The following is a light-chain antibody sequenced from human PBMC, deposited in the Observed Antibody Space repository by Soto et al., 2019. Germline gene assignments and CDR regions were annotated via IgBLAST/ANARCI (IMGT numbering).Light chain of an antibody. V-gene: IGKV3-11*01. Sequence: EIVLTQSPAPLSLSPGERATLSCRASKSVSSYLAWYQQKPGQAPRLLIYDASNRATGIPARFSGSGSGTDVTLTISCLAPEDFAVYYCQQRSNWPPRITVGQGTRLESK. CDR2: DAS. J-gene: IGKJ5*01. CDR3: QQRSNWPPRIT. CDR1: KSVSSY.